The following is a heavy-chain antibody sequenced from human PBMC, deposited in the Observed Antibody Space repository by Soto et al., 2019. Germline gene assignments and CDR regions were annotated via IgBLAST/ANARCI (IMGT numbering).Heavy chain of an antibody. D-gene: IGHD3-22*01. CDR2: KKQDGSEK. Sequence: GGSLRLSCAPPGFTLSRHWMIWVRQAPGKGLEWVANKKQDGSEKEYVDSVKGRFTITRDNAKNSLYLQMNSLRAEDTAVYYCARSPYYHDSSGYYCFDYWGQGTLVTVSS. J-gene: IGHJ4*02. CDR1: GFTLSRHW. CDR3: ARSPYYHDSSGYYCFDY. V-gene: IGHV3-7*01.